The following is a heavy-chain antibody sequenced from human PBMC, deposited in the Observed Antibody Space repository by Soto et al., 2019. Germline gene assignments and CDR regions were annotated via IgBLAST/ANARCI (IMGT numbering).Heavy chain of an antibody. CDR2: INAGNGNT. J-gene: IGHJ6*02. D-gene: IGHD1-20*01. Sequence: ASVKVSCKASGYTFTSYAMHWVRQAPGQRLEWMGWINAGNGNTKYSQKLQGRVTMTTDTSTSTAYMELRSLRSDDTAVYYCAQASSYNYYGMDVWGQGTTVTVS. CDR1: GYTFTSYA. CDR3: AQASSYNYYGMDV. V-gene: IGHV1-3*01.